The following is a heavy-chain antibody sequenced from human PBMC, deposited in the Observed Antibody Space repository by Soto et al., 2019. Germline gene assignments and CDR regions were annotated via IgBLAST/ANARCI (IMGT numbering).Heavy chain of an antibody. CDR2: ISSSGSTI. J-gene: IGHJ6*03. CDR3: ARDSDYSNPYYMDV. D-gene: IGHD4-4*01. V-gene: IGHV3-11*01. CDR1: GFTFSDYY. Sequence: GGSLRLSCAASGFTFSDYYMSWIRQAPGKGLEWVSYISSSGSTIYYADSVKGRFTISRDNAKNSLYLQMNSLRAEDTAVYYCARDSDYSNPYYMDVWGKGTTVTVSS.